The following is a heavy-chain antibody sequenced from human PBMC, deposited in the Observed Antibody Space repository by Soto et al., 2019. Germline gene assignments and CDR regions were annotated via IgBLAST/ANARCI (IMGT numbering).Heavy chain of an antibody. CDR1: GFIFNTYD. J-gene: IGHJ6*02. V-gene: IGHV3-30*18. Sequence: QVQLVESGGGVVQPGRSPRLSCAASGFIFNTYDMHWVRQAPGKGLEWVAVISYDGSNIYYADSVKGRLTISRDNSKKMLYLQMNSLRPEDTAVYYCAKGQHCSSTSCYFYYYGMDVWGQGTKVAVSS. CDR3: AKGQHCSSTSCYFYYYGMDV. D-gene: IGHD2-2*01. CDR2: ISYDGSNI.